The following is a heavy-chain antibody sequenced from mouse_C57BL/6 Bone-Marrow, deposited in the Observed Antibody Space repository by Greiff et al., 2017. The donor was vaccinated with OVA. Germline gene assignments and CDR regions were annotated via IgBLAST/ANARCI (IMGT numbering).Heavy chain of an antibody. CDR3: ARDKKQLGRAWFAY. CDR2: ISYDGRK. J-gene: IGHJ3*01. CDR1: GYSITSGYY. V-gene: IGHV3-6*01. D-gene: IGHD4-1*02. Sequence: EVHLVESGPGLVKPSQSLSLTCSVTGYSITSGYYWNWIRQFPGNKLEWMGYISYDGRKNYNPPIKNRISITRDTSKNQFFLKLNSVTTEDTATYYCARDKKQLGRAWFAYWGQGTLVTVSA.